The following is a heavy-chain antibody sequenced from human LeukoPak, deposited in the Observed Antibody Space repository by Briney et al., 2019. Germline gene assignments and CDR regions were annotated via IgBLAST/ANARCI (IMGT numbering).Heavy chain of an antibody. Sequence: GGSLRLSCAVSGVTFTSYALTWVRQPPGKGLEWVSSIGAGGTTYYADSVKGRFTISRDNSKNTLYLQMNSLRAEDTAVYYCAKRHEIFGVVIMAPLDKMVLVYWGQGTLVTVSS. J-gene: IGHJ4*02. CDR2: IGAGGTT. CDR3: AKRHEIFGVVIMAPLDKMVLVY. CDR1: GVTFTSYA. V-gene: IGHV3-23*01. D-gene: IGHD3-3*01.